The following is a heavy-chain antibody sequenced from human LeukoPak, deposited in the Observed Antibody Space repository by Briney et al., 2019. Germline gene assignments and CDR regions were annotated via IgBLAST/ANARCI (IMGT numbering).Heavy chain of an antibody. CDR3: AKDREQLWLLGYFDY. Sequence: GGSLRLSCAASGFTFSSYAMSWVRQAPGKGQEWFSAISGSGGSTYYADSVKGRFTISRDNSKNTLYLQMNSLRAEDTAAYYCAKDREQLWLLGYFDYWGQGTLVTVSS. CDR2: ISGSGGST. V-gene: IGHV3-23*01. J-gene: IGHJ4*02. D-gene: IGHD5-18*01. CDR1: GFTFSSYA.